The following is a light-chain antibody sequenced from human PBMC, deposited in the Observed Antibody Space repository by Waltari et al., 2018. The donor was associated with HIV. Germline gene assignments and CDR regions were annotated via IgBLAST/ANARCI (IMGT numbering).Light chain of an antibody. V-gene: IGLV2-14*03. CDR3: SSYTSSSWV. CDR1: SSSVDYFNY. CDR2: DVT. J-gene: IGLJ3*02. Sequence: QSALTQPSSVSGSPGQSITIPCTALSSSVDYFNYDSCYQQHPGKAPKLRIYDVTHRPSGVSNRFSGSKSGNTASLTISGLQAEDEADYYCSSYTSSSWVFGGGTKLTVL.